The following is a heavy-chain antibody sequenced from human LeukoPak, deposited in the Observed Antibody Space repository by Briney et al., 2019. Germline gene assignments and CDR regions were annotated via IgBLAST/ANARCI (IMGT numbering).Heavy chain of an antibody. J-gene: IGHJ4*02. Sequence: PGGSLRLSCAVSGFTFSDYYMSWLRQAPGKGLEWVSYISRSSTYTNYADSVKGRFSISRDNAKNSLYLQMNSLRAEDTAVYYCAKVVSSRYQDYWGQGTLVSVSS. CDR3: AKVVSSRYQDY. CDR1: GFTFSDYY. CDR2: ISRSSTYT. D-gene: IGHD2-8*01. V-gene: IGHV3-11*05.